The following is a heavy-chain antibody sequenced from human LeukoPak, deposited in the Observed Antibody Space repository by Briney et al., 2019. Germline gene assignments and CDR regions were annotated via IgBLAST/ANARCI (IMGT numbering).Heavy chain of an antibody. CDR3: ARESEKGFYYYYGMDV. CDR2: ISTSSTTTNI. V-gene: IGHV3-21*04. Sequence: GGSLRLSCEASGFTFSSYRMNWVRQAPGKGLEWVSSISTSSTTTNIYYADSVKGRFTISRDNAKNSLYLQMNSLRAEDTAVYYCARESEKGFYYYYGMDVWGQGTTVTVSS. J-gene: IGHJ6*02. CDR1: GFTFSSYR.